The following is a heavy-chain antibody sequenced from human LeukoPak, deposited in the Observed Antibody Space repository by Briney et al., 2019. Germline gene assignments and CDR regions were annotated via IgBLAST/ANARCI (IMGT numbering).Heavy chain of an antibody. D-gene: IGHD3-9*01. J-gene: IGHJ4*02. Sequence: GSLRLSCAASGFTFSSSAMSWVRQAPGKGLEWVSAISGSGGSTYYADSVEGRFTISRDNSKNTLYLQMNSLRAEDTAVYYCAKDLGYDILTGPGLWGQGTLVTVSS. CDR3: AKDLGYDILTGPGL. CDR1: GFTFSSSA. V-gene: IGHV3-23*01. CDR2: ISGSGGST.